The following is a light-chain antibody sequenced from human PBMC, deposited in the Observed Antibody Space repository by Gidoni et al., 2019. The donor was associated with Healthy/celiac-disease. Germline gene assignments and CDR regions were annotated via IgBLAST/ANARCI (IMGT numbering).Light chain of an antibody. V-gene: IGKV1-12*01. Sequence: DSQMTESPCSVSSSVGDRVTITCRAGQGISSWLAWYQQKPGKAPKLLIYDASSLQGGVPSRFSSSRSGTDFALTISSVQPEDVATFYCQQANSFPYTFGQGTKLEIK. CDR2: DAS. J-gene: IGKJ2*01. CDR3: QQANSFPYT. CDR1: QGISSW.